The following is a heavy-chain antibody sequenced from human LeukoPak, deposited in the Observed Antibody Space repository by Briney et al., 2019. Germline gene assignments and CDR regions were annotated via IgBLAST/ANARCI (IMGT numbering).Heavy chain of an antibody. J-gene: IGHJ3*02. CDR3: AGETGAVASDAFDI. CDR1: GFTFSSYS. D-gene: IGHD6-19*01. V-gene: IGHV3-21*01. CDR2: ISSSSSYI. Sequence: GGSLRLSCAASGFTFSSYSMNWVRQAPGKGLEWVSSISSSSSYIYCADSVKGRFTISRDNAKNSLYLQMNSLRAEDTAVYYCAGETGAVASDAFDIWGQGTMVTVSS.